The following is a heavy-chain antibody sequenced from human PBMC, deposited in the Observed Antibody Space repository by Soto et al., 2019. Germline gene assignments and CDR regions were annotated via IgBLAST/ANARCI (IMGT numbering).Heavy chain of an antibody. Sequence: GGSLRLSCAASGFTFSSYGMHWVRQAPGKGLEWVAVIWYDGSNKYYADSVKGRFTISRDNSKNTLYLQMNSLRAEDTAVYYCARATYYDILTGSPPGGYWGQGTLVTVSS. V-gene: IGHV3-33*01. J-gene: IGHJ4*02. CDR2: IWYDGSNK. CDR3: ARATYYDILTGSPPGGY. CDR1: GFTFSSYG. D-gene: IGHD3-9*01.